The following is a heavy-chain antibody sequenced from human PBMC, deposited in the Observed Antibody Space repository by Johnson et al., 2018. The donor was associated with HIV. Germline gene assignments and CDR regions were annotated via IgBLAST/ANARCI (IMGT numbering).Heavy chain of an antibody. V-gene: IGHV3-20*04. CDR3: ARVEHRGTQWPDAFDI. J-gene: IGHJ3*02. D-gene: IGHD1-14*01. Sequence: VQLVESGGGVVRPGGSLRLSCAASGFTFDEFDDYGMSWVRQAPGKGLEWVSGINWNGGSTGYADSVKGRFTISRDNSKNTLYLQMKSLRAEDTAVYYCARVEHRGTQWPDAFDIWGQGTMVTVSS. CDR1: GFTFDEFDDYG. CDR2: INWNGGST.